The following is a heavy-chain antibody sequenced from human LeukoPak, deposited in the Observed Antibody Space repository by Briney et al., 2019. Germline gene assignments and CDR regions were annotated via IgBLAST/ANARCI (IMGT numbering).Heavy chain of an antibody. V-gene: IGHV4-34*01. CDR3: ARGSPIVTTNGYFNY. CDR2: IIHSRIT. Sequence: PSETLSLTCAVYGGSFSGYYWSWIRQPPGKGLEWIGEIIHSRITNYNPSLTSRVTISVDTSKSQFSLKLSSVTAADTAVYYCARGSPIVTTNGYFNYWGQGTLVTVSS. D-gene: IGHD5-12*01. CDR1: GGSFSGYY. J-gene: IGHJ4*02.